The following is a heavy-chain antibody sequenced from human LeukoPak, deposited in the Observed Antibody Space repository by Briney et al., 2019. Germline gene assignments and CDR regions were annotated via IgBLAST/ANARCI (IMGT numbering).Heavy chain of an antibody. CDR1: GFTFSSYA. CDR3: AKDRSSGWHPNDAFDI. D-gene: IGHD6-19*01. J-gene: IGHJ3*02. V-gene: IGHV3-23*01. CDR2: ISGSGGST. Sequence: PGGSLRLSCAASGFTFSSYAMSWVRQAPGKGLEWVSAISGSGGSTYYADSVKGRFTISRDNSKNTLYLQMNSLRAEDTAVYYCAKDRSSGWHPNDAFDIWGQGTMVTVSS.